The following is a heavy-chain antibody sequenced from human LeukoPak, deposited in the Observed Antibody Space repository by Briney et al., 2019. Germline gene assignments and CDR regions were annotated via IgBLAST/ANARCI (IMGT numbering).Heavy chain of an antibody. CDR1: GGSASSNSYY. J-gene: IGHJ5*02. Sequence: SETLSLTCTVSGGSASSNSYYWSWIRQPPGKGLEWIGYIHYSGSTNYNPSLKSRVTISIDTSKNQFSLKLSSVTAADTAVYYCARDFNYYGSGSFWFDPRGQGTVVTVSS. D-gene: IGHD3-10*01. V-gene: IGHV4-61*01. CDR3: ARDFNYYGSGSFWFDP. CDR2: IHYSGST.